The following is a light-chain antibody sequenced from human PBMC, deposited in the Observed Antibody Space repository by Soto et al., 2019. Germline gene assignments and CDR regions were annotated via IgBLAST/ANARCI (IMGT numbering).Light chain of an antibody. V-gene: IGKV1-5*03. J-gene: IGKJ5*01. Sequence: DIQMTQSPSTLSASAGDRVTITCRASQSISSWLAWYQQKPGKAPKLLIYKASSLESGVPARFSGSGSGTEFTLTISSLQPDDFATYYCQQYNSYSITFGQGTRLEI. CDR1: QSISSW. CDR3: QQYNSYSIT. CDR2: KAS.